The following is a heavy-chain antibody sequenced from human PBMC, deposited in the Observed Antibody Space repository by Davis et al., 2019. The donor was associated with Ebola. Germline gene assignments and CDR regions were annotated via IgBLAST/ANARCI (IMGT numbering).Heavy chain of an antibody. CDR3: AEGGTNNFLGAN. Sequence: GESLKISCAVSGFTFSNYAMSWVRQAPGGGLEWVAGISVTGADIKYADSVRGRFSISRDDSKNTLYLQMDSLRAEDTAVFYCAEGGTNNFLGANWGQGTLVTVSS. D-gene: IGHD4/OR15-4a*01. CDR1: GFTFSNYA. V-gene: IGHV3-23*01. CDR2: ISVTGADI. J-gene: IGHJ4*02.